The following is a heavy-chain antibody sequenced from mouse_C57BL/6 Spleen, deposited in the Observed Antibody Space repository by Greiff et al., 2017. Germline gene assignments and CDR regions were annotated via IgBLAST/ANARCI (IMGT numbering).Heavy chain of an antibody. V-gene: IGHV5-9-1*02. D-gene: IGHD1-1*01. CDR2: ISSGGDYI. CDR1: GFTFSSYA. CDR3: TREGGYYYASYAMDY. J-gene: IGHJ4*01. Sequence: EVMLVESGEGLVKPGGSLKLSCAASGFTFSSYAMSWVRQTPEKRLEWVAYISSGGDYIYYADTVKGRFTISRDNARNTLYLQMSSLKSEDTAMYYCTREGGYYYASYAMDYWGQGTSVTVSS.